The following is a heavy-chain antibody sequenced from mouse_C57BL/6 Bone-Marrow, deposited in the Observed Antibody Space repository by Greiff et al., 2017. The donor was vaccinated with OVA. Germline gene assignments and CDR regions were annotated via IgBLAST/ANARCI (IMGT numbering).Heavy chain of an antibody. CDR2: IYPRSGNT. CDR3: ARRFYYGSDYAMDY. CDR1: GYTFTSYG. Sequence: QVQLKESGAELARPGASVKLSCKASGYTFTSYGISWVKQRTGQGLEWIGEIYPRSGNTYYNEKFKGKATLTADKSSSTAYMELRSLTSEDSAVYFCARRFYYGSDYAMDYWGQGTSVTVSS. D-gene: IGHD1-1*01. V-gene: IGHV1-81*01. J-gene: IGHJ4*01.